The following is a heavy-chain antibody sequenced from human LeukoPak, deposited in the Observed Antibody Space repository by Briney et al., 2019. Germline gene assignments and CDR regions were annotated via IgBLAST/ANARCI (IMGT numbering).Heavy chain of an antibody. Sequence: PGGSLRLSCAACGVTFSDYYMSWMRQAPGKGLEWVSYNSSSGSTIYYADSVKGRFTISRDNAKNSLYLQMNSLRAEDTAGYYCARNRPSPPIVVGPAAPTNYYYYYGMDVWGQGTTVTVSS. CDR2: NSSSGSTI. D-gene: IGHD2-2*01. J-gene: IGHJ6*02. V-gene: IGHV3-11*04. CDR1: GVTFSDYY. CDR3: ARNRPSPPIVVGPAAPTNYYYYYGMDV.